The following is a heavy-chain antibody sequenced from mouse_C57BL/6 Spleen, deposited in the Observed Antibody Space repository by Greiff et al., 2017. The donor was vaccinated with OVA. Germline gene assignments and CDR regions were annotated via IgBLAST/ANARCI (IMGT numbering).Heavy chain of an antibody. Sequence: VQLQQSGAELVKPGASVKISCKASGYAFSSYWMNWVKQRPGKGLEWIGQIYPGDGDTNYNGKFKGKATLTADKSSSTAYMQLSSLTSEDSAVYFCACPHYYGSSYGYFDYWGQGTTLTVSS. CDR3: ACPHYYGSSYGYFDY. D-gene: IGHD1-1*01. CDR1: GYAFSSYW. J-gene: IGHJ2*01. V-gene: IGHV1-80*01. CDR2: IYPGDGDT.